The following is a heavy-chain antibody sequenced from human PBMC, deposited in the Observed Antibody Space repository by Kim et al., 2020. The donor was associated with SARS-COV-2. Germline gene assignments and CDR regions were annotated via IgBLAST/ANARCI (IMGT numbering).Heavy chain of an antibody. J-gene: IGHJ4*01. CDR1: GFTFSNYA. D-gene: IGHD3-9*01. Sequence: GGSLRLSCAASGFTFSNYAMSWVRQAPGEGLEWVATISTSGGSTYDADSVRGRVTISRDHSKRTLYLQMNSLRAEETAIYYWAKLDIFTGPGAPFDYWS. CDR3: AKLDIFTGPGAPFDY. CDR2: ISTSGGST. V-gene: IGHV3-23*01.